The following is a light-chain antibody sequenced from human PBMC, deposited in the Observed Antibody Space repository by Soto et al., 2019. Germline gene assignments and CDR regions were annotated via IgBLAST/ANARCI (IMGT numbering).Light chain of an antibody. CDR3: QQHETLIT. Sequence: PGEGATLSCRASQTVSKNYLAWYQQKAGQAPRLVIYAASTRATGIPDRFSGSGSGTEFTLTISRLEPEDFAVFYCQQHETLITFGQGTRLEIK. V-gene: IGKV3-20*01. CDR1: QTVSKNY. CDR2: AAS. J-gene: IGKJ5*01.